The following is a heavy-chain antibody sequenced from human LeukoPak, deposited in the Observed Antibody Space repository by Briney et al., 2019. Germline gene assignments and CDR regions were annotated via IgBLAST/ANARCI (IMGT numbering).Heavy chain of an antibody. J-gene: IGHJ5*02. CDR1: GYTFTSYG. Sequence: ASVKVSCKASGYTFTSYGISWVRQAPGQGLEWIGWISAYNGNTNYAQKLQGRVTMTTDTSTSTAYMELRSLRSDDTAVYYCARGLGFTYYYDSSTIPGDWFDPWGQGTLVTVSS. D-gene: IGHD3-22*01. CDR2: ISAYNGNT. V-gene: IGHV1-18*01. CDR3: ARGLGFTYYYDSSTIPGDWFDP.